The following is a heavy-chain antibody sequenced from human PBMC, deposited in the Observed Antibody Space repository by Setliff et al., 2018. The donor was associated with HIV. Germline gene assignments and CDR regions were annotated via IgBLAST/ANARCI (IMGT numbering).Heavy chain of an antibody. V-gene: IGHV1-46*02. D-gene: IGHD4-4*01. J-gene: IGHJ6*03. Sequence: ASVKVSCKASGYTFNNYYIHWVRQAPGQGLEWMGIINPSGGSTTYAQKFQGRVTMTRDTSTSTVYMELSSLRSEDTAVYYCARDAFDYTAYYYSYMDVWGKGTTVTVSS. CDR1: GYTFNNYY. CDR2: INPSGGST. CDR3: ARDAFDYTAYYYSYMDV.